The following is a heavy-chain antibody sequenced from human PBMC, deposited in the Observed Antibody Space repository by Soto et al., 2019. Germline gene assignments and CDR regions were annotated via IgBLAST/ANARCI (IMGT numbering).Heavy chain of an antibody. CDR1: GFTFSSYS. Sequence: GGSLRLSCAASGFTFSSYSMSWVRRAPGKGLEWVSAISGTTGTTYYAGSVKGRFTISRDNSKNTLYLQMNSLRVEDTATYYCAKDGRGGTWDYWGRGTLVTVSS. J-gene: IGHJ4*02. CDR2: ISGTTGTT. CDR3: AKDGRGGTWDY. V-gene: IGHV3-23*01. D-gene: IGHD2-15*01.